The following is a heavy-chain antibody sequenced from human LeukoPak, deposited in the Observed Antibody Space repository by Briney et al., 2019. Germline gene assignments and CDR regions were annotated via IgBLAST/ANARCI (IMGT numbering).Heavy chain of an antibody. CDR3: ARGAGIHLLIYFYFYMDV. Sequence: ASVKVSCKASGYTFTDYYMHWVRQAPGQGLEWMGWINPNSGGTNYAQKFQGRVTMTRDTSISTAYMELSRLRSDDTAVYYCARGAGIHLLIYFYFYMDVWGKGTTVTISS. CDR1: GYTFTDYY. D-gene: IGHD2-8*01. J-gene: IGHJ6*03. V-gene: IGHV1-2*02. CDR2: INPNSGGT.